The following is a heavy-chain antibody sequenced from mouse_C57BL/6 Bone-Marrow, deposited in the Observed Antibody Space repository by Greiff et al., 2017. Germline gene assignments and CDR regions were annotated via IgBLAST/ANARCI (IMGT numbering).Heavy chain of an antibody. CDR1: GYTFTSYW. CDR2: IYPGNSDT. J-gene: IGHJ1*03. Sequence: EVQLQESGTVLARPGASVKMSCKTSGYTFTSYWMHWVKQRPGQGLEWIGAIYPGNSDTSYNQKFKGKAKLTAVTSASTAYMELSSLTNEDSAVYYGTLYYYGSRTGYFDVWGTGTTVTVSS. V-gene: IGHV1-5*01. D-gene: IGHD1-1*01. CDR3: TLYYYGSRTGYFDV.